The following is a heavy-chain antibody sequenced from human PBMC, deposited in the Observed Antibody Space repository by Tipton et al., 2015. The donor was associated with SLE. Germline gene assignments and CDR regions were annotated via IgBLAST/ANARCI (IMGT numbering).Heavy chain of an antibody. CDR1: GFTFSSYG. J-gene: IGHJ4*02. CDR3: VRDFRPNNMVRGVIDY. D-gene: IGHD3-10*01. Sequence: SLRLSCAASGFTFSSYGMHWVRQAPGKGLEWVAFIRYDGSNKYYADSVKGRFTISRDNSKNTLYLQMNSLRAEDTAVYYCVRDFRPNNMVRGVIDYWGQGTLVTVSS. CDR2: IRYDGSNK. V-gene: IGHV3-30*02.